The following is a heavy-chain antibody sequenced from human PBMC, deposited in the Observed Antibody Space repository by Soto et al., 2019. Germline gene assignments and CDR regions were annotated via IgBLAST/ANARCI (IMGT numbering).Heavy chain of an antibody. V-gene: IGHV1-69*13. Sequence: SVKVSCKASGGTFSSYAISWVRQVPGQGLEWMGGIIPIFGTANYAQKFQGRVTITADESTSTAYMELSSLRSEDTAVYYCARSDYYDSSGYYLGPDAFDIWGQGTMVXVSS. CDR3: ARSDYYDSSGYYLGPDAFDI. D-gene: IGHD3-22*01. CDR1: GGTFSSYA. J-gene: IGHJ3*02. CDR2: IIPIFGTA.